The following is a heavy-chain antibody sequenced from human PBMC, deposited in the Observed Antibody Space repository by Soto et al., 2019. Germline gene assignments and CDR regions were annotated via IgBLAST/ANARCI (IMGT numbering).Heavy chain of an antibody. D-gene: IGHD2-15*01. CDR3: ARDPVSGGGCYSFSWCWFDP. CDR1: GGTFSSYA. J-gene: IGHJ5*02. V-gene: IGHV1-69*12. CDR2: IIPIFGTA. Sequence: QVQLVQSGAEVKKPGSSVKVSCKASGGTFSSYAISWVRQAPGQGLEWMGAIIPIFGTANYAQKFQGRVTITADESTSTAYMELSSLRSEDTAVYYCARDPVSGGGCYSFSWCWFDPWGQGTLVTVSS.